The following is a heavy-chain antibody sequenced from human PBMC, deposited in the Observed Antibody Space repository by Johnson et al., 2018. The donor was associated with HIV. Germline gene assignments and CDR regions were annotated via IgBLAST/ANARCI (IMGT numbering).Heavy chain of an antibody. CDR2: ISYDGSNK. D-gene: IGHD3-22*01. CDR3: ARLYYYDSSGYYVGAFDI. V-gene: IGHV3-30-3*01. J-gene: IGHJ3*02. Sequence: QVQLVESGGGVVQPGRSLRLSCAASGFTFSSYAMHLVRQAPGKGLEWVAVISYDGSNKYYADSVKGRFTISRDNSKNTLYLQMNSLRAEDTAVYYCARLYYYDSSGYYVGAFDIWGPGTMVTVSS. CDR1: GFTFSSYA.